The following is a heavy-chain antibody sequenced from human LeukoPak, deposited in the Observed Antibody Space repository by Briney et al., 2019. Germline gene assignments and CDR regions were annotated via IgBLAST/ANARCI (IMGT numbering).Heavy chain of an antibody. V-gene: IGHV2-5*01. CDR1: GFSLSTSGVG. CDR2: IYWNDDK. Sequence: SGPTLVNPTQTLTLTCTFSGFSLSTSGVGVGWIRLPPGKALEWLALIYWNDDKRYSPSLKSRLTITKDTSKNQVVLTMTNMDPVDTATYYCAHSMEEQWLVPIFDYWGQGTLVTVSS. D-gene: IGHD6-19*01. J-gene: IGHJ4*02. CDR3: AHSMEEQWLVPIFDY.